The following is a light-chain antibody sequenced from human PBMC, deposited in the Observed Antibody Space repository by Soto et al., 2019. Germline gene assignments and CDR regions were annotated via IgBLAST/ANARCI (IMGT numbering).Light chain of an antibody. CDR2: DVS. J-gene: IGLJ1*01. CDR1: SSDVGGYNY. Sequence: ALTQPASVSGSPGQSITISCTGTSSDVGGYNYVSWYQQHPGKAPKLMIYDVSNRPSGVSNRFSGSKSGNTASLTISGLQAEDEADYDCSSYTSSSTPYVFGTGTKSPS. CDR3: SSYTSSSTPYV. V-gene: IGLV2-14*01.